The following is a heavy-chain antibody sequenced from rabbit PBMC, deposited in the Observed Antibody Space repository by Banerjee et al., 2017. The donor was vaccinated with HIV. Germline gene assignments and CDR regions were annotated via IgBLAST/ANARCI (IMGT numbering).Heavy chain of an antibody. CDR1: GFDLSSSYW. D-gene: IGHD6-1*01. CDR2: IYPDYGST. J-gene: IGHJ4*01. CDR3: ARAGYVSFGYDL. V-gene: IGHV1S45*01. Sequence: QEQLEESGGGLVKPEGSLTLTCKASGFDLSSSYWICWVRQAPGKGLEWIAFIYPDYGSTDCTTWAKGRFAVSKTSSTTVSLPMASLTAADPATYFSARAGYVSFGYDLWGPGTLVTVS.